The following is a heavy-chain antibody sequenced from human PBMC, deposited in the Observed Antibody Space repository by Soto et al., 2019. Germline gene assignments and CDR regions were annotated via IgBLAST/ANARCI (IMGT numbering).Heavy chain of an antibody. CDR3: ARDCSGGSCYSNDAFDI. V-gene: IGHV4-59*01. J-gene: IGHJ3*02. Sequence: SETLSHTCTVSGGSISSYYWSWIRQPPGKGLEWIGYIYYSGSTNYNPSLKSRVTISVDTSKNQFSLKLSSVTAADTAVYYCARDCSGGSCYSNDAFDIWGQGTMVTVSS. D-gene: IGHD2-15*01. CDR2: IYYSGST. CDR1: GGSISSYY.